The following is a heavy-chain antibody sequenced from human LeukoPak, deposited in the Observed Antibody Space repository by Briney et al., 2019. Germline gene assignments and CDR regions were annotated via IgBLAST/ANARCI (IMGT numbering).Heavy chain of an antibody. V-gene: IGHV5-51*01. Sequence: GESLKISCEGSGYTFTNYWIGWVRQMPGKGLEWMGIIYPGDSDTKYRPSFQGQVTISVDKSISTAYLQWSSLKASDTAMYYCARLGYCSGHTCYSYSNYWGQGTPVTVSS. CDR1: GYTFTNYW. J-gene: IGHJ4*02. CDR3: ARLGYCSGHTCYSYSNY. CDR2: IYPGDSDT. D-gene: IGHD2-15*01.